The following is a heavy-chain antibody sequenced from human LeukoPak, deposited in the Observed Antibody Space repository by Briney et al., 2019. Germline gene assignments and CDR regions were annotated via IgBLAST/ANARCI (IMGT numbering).Heavy chain of an antibody. V-gene: IGHV3-23*01. D-gene: IGHD4-17*01. CDR3: GKGPNGDYVGAFDF. CDR1: GFTFSDYA. J-gene: IGHJ3*01. Sequence: PGGSLRLSCAASGFTFSDYALIWVRQAPGKGLEWISAIRGTGGTTYYADSVKGRCTISRDNSRNTVYLQMNSLRAEDTALYFCGKGPNGDYVGAFDFWGPGTMVTVSS. CDR2: IRGTGGTT.